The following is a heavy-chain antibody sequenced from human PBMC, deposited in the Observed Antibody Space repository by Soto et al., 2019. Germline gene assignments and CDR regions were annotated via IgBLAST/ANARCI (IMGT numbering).Heavy chain of an antibody. V-gene: IGHV3-21*01. J-gene: IGHJ4*02. CDR2: ISSSSSYI. CDR1: GFTFSSYS. Sequence: EVQLVESGGGLVKPGGSLRLSCAASGFTFSSYSMNWVRQAPGKGLEWVSSISSSSSYIYYADSVKGRFTISRDNAKNSLYLQRNSLRAEDTAVYYCARDLRYSGYENYWGQGTLVTVSS. D-gene: IGHD5-12*01. CDR3: ARDLRYSGYENY.